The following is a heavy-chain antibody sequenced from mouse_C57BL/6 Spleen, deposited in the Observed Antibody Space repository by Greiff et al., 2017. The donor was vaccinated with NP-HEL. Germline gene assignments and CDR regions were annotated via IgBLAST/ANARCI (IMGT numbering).Heavy chain of an antibody. CDR1: GYTFTSYW. CDR2: IHPNSGST. J-gene: IGHJ4*01. D-gene: IGHD1-1*01. V-gene: IGHV1-64*01. CDR3: ARPATVVARRVYYAMDY. Sequence: QVQLQQPGAELVKPGASVKLSCKASGYTFTSYWMHWVKQRPGQGLEWIGMIHPNSGSTNYNEKFKSKATLTVDKSSSTAYMQLSSLTSEDSAVYYCARPATVVARRVYYAMDYWGQGTSVTVSS.